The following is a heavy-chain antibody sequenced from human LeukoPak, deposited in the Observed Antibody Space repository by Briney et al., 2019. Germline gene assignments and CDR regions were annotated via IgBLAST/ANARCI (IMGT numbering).Heavy chain of an antibody. CDR3: ARKGDRGSAGFFDY. D-gene: IGHD1-26*01. CDR2: IYHSGST. J-gene: IGHJ4*02. CDR1: GGSISSYY. Sequence: PSETLSLTCTVSGGSISSYYWSWIRQSPGKGLEWIGHIYHSGSTNYNPSLKSRVTMSVDRSKNQFSLKLSYVTAADTALYYCARKGDRGSAGFFDYWGQGTLVTVSS. V-gene: IGHV4-59*01.